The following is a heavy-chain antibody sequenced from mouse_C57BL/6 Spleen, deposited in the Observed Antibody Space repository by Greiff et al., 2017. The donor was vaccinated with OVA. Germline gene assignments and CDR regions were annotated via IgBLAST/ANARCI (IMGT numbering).Heavy chain of an antibody. CDR1: GFSLTSYG. J-gene: IGHJ4*01. CDR3: AISNPYAMDY. Sequence: QVQLKESGPGLVQPSQCLSITCTVSGFSLTSYGVHWVRQSPGKGLEWLGVIWSGGSTDYNAAFISRLSISTDNSKSQVFFKMNSLQADDTAIYYCAISNPYAMDYWGQGTSVTVSS. CDR2: IWSGGST. D-gene: IGHD2-1*01. V-gene: IGHV2-2*01.